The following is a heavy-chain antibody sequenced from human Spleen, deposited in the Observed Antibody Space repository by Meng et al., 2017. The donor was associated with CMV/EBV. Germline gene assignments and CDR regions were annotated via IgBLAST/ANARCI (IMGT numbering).Heavy chain of an antibody. CDR2: ISVYNGNT. CDR1: GYTFTSYG. J-gene: IGHJ4*02. Sequence: ASVKVSCKSSGYTFTSYGINWVRQAPGQGLEWMGWISVYNGNTDYAQKFQGRVSMTTDTSTSTTYLELRSLRSYDTAVYYCARDHDLTRNYFDYWGQGTLVTVSS. CDR3: ARDHDLTRNYFDY. V-gene: IGHV1-18*01. D-gene: IGHD3-9*01.